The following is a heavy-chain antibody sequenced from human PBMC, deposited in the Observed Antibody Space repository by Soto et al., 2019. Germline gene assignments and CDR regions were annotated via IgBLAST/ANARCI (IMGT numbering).Heavy chain of an antibody. CDR3: ARGPAGGDYATGADY. D-gene: IGHD4-17*01. CDR2: ISSSSSYI. Sequence: GGSLRLSCAASGFTFSSYSMNWVSQAPGKGLEWVSSISSSSSYIYYADSVKGRFTISRDNAKNSLYLQMNSLRAEDTAVYYCARGPAGGDYATGADYWGQGTLVTVSS. J-gene: IGHJ4*02. CDR1: GFTFSSYS. V-gene: IGHV3-21*01.